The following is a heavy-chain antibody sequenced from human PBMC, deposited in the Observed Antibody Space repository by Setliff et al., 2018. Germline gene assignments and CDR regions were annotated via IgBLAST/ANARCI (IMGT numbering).Heavy chain of an antibody. Sequence: ASVKVSCKASGYTFTAYDIVWVRQATGQGLEWMGWMNPNSGRKGYPQKFQGRVTMTRNTSISTAYMELSSLRSEDTAVYFCARGALVLQFLEWLPRFYYMDVWGKGTTVTVSS. V-gene: IGHV1-8*02. CDR1: GYTFTAYD. J-gene: IGHJ6*03. CDR3: ARGALVLQFLEWLPRFYYMDV. CDR2: MNPNSGRK. D-gene: IGHD3-3*01.